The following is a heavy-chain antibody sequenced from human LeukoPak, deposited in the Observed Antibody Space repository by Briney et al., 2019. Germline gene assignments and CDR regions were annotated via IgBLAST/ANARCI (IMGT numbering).Heavy chain of an antibody. V-gene: IGHV3-64*01. Sequence: GGSLRLSCTAPGFTFRSYAMHWVRQAPGKGLEYVSPISRKRVDTFYANSVEARFTFSRNISKNTLFFQMGSLRAEGMAVYYCARVGDYASPTYDFWGQGTLVTVSS. J-gene: IGHJ4*02. CDR2: ISRKRVDT. D-gene: IGHD4-17*01. CDR1: GFTFRSYA. CDR3: ARVGDYASPTYDF.